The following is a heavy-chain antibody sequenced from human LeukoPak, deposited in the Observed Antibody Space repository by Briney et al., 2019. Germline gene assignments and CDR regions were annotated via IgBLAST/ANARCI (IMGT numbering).Heavy chain of an antibody. Sequence: SETLSLTCTVSGDFINNNYWTWIRQPPGKGLEWLGYIFYSGSTNYNPSLKSRVTISVDTSENQFSLKLSSVTAADTAVYYCARFTRGPENHFDYWGQGTLVTVSS. CDR1: GDFINNNY. CDR2: IFYSGST. D-gene: IGHD3-10*01. J-gene: IGHJ4*02. CDR3: ARFTRGPENHFDY. V-gene: IGHV4-59*01.